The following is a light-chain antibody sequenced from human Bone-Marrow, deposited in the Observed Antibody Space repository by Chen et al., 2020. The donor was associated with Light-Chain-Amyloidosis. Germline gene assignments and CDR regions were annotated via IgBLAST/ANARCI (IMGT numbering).Light chain of an antibody. CDR1: DLPTKY. J-gene: IGLJ2*01. Sequence: SYELTQPPSVAVSQGQTARINCSGDDLPTKYAYWYQQKPGQAPVMVIHRDTERPSGISERFSGSSSGTTATLTISGVQAEDEADYHCQSADSSGTYEVIFGGGTKLTVL. CDR2: RDT. CDR3: QSADSSGTYEVI. V-gene: IGLV3-25*03.